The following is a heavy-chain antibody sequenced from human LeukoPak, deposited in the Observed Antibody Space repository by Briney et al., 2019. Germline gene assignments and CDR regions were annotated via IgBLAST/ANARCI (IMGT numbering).Heavy chain of an antibody. CDR2: IYYSGST. V-gene: IGHV4-61*08. Sequence: SETLSPTCTVSGGSVSSGGYYWSWIRQPPGKGLEWFGYIYYSGSTNYNPSLKSRVTISLDTSRNQFSLKLSSVTAADTAVYYCASLFCTRTSCFFLDPWGQGTLVTVSS. J-gene: IGHJ5*02. CDR3: ASLFCTRTSCFFLDP. CDR1: GGSVSSGGYY. D-gene: IGHD2-2*01.